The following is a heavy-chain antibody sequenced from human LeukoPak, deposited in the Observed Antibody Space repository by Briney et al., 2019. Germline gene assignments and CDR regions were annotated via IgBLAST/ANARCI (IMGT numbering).Heavy chain of an antibody. CDR2: IIPIFGTT. CDR1: GGTFSSYA. Sequence: SVKVSCKASGGTFSSYAINWVRQAPGQGLEWMGRIIPIFGTTNYAQKFQGRVTITTDESTSTAYMELSNLRSEDTAVYYCARLADYFDYWGQGTLVTVSS. J-gene: IGHJ4*02. V-gene: IGHV1-69*05. CDR3: ARLADYFDY.